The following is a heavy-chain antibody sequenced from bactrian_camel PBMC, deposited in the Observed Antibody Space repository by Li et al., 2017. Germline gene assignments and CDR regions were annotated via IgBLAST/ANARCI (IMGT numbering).Heavy chain of an antibody. V-gene: IGHV3S63*01. D-gene: IGHD3*01. CDR1: GNTISWQFHC. CDR2: IGIGGKES. Sequence: HVQLVESGGGSVQAGGSRRLSCVATGNTISWQFHCMAWFRQAPGKDREGVAAIGIGGKESYYADSVKGRFTISRDAAKVGVHLQMNNLQPEDSAMYYCAVGGALSLWWFSGYAVDSWGEGTQVTVS. J-gene: IGHJ7*01.